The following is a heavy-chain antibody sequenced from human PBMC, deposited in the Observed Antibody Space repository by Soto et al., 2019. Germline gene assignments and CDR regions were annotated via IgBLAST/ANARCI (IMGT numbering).Heavy chain of an antibody. V-gene: IGHV3-48*02. CDR1: GFTFSSHS. CDR2: IRSSGSSI. CDR3: ARARGPFDY. J-gene: IGHJ4*02. D-gene: IGHD3-10*01. Sequence: EVQLVESGGGLVQPGGSLRLSCAASGFTFSSHSMNWVRQAPGKGLEWVSYIRSSGSSIYYADSVKGRFTISRDNAKNSLYLQMNSLRDEDTAVYYRARARGPFDYWGQGTLVTVSS.